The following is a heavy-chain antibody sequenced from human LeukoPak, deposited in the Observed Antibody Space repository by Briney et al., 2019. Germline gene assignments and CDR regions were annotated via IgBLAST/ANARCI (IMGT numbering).Heavy chain of an antibody. CDR3: ARPYYYDSSGYSLDY. J-gene: IGHJ4*02. CDR1: GYTFTGYY. Sequence: ASVTVSCTASGYTFTGYYIHWVRQAPGQGLEWMGWINPNSGGTNYAQKFQCRVTMTGDTSISTAYMELRRLRSDDTAVYYCARPYYYDSSGYSLDYWGQGTLVTVSS. CDR2: INPNSGGT. V-gene: IGHV1-2*02. D-gene: IGHD3-22*01.